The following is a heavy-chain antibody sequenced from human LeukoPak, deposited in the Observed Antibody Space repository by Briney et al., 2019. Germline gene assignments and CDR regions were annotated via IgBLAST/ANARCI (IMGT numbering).Heavy chain of an antibody. J-gene: IGHJ3*02. Sequence: SETLSLTCTVSGGSISSYYWSWIRQPPGKGLEWIGYIYYSGSTNYNPSLKSRVTISVDTSKNQFSLKLSSVTAADTAVYYCARALKYGFYAFDIWGQGTMVTVSS. CDR3: ARALKYGFYAFDI. D-gene: IGHD3-3*01. V-gene: IGHV4-59*01. CDR1: GGSISSYY. CDR2: IYYSGST.